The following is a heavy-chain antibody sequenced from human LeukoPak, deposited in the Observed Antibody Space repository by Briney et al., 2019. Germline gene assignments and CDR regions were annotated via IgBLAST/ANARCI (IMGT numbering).Heavy chain of an antibody. V-gene: IGHV4-39*01. Sequence: SETLSLTCTVSGGSISSSSYYWGWIRQPPGKGLEWIGSIYYSGSTYYNPSLKRRVTISVDTSKNQFSLKLSSVTAADTAVYYCSAGRVANFDYWGQGTLVTVSS. CDR2: IYYSGST. CDR1: GGSISSSSYY. CDR3: SAGRVANFDY. J-gene: IGHJ4*02.